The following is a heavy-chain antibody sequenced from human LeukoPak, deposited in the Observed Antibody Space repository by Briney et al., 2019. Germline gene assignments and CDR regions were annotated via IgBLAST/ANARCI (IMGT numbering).Heavy chain of an antibody. Sequence: PSETLSLTCTVSGGSISSYYWSWIRQPPGKGLEWIGYIYYSGSTNYNPSLKSRVTISVDTSKNHFSLKLTSVTAADTAVYCCVRHDPIGNPQPLGVWGQGTMATVSS. V-gene: IGHV4-59*12. CDR2: IYYSGST. J-gene: IGHJ3*01. CDR3: VRHDPIGNPQPLGV. D-gene: IGHD1-14*01. CDR1: GGSISSYY.